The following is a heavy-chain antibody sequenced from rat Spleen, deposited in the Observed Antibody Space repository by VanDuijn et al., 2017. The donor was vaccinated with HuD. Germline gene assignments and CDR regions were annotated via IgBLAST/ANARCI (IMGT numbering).Heavy chain of an antibody. Sequence: QVQLKESGPGLVQPSQTLSLTCTVSGFSLSNYGMVWVRQPPGKGLEWMGVIWNNGGTDYHSPIKSRLSISRDTSKSQVFLKMNSLQTEDTAMYFCASGIFDFWGQGVMVTVSS. CDR1: GFSLSNYG. CDR3: ASGIFDF. V-gene: IGHV2S61*01. J-gene: IGHJ2*01. D-gene: IGHD1-4*01. CDR2: IWNNGGT.